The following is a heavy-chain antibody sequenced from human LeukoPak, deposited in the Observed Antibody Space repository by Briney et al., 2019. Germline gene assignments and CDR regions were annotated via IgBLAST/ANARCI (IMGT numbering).Heavy chain of an antibody. CDR2: IYYSGST. J-gene: IGHJ4*02. CDR1: GGSISGYY. D-gene: IGHD6-19*01. CDR3: AREYSSGWYRAFDY. Sequence: SETLSFTCTVSGGSISGYYWSWIRQPPGKGLDWIGYIYYSGSTNYNPSLKSRVTISVDTSKNQFSLKLTSVTAADTAVYYCAREYSSGWYRAFDYWGQGTLVTVSS. V-gene: IGHV4-59*01.